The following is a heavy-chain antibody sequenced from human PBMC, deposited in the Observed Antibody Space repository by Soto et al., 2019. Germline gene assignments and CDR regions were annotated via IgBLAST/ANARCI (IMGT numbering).Heavy chain of an antibody. CDR1: GYTFTTFG. V-gene: IGHV1-18*01. D-gene: IGHD2-15*01. J-gene: IGHJ4*02. CDR2: ISAYSGNT. Sequence: QVQLVQSGGEVKKPGAAVKVSCKASGYTFTTFGIGWVRQAPGHGLEWMGWISAYSGNTEYTEKLQGRVTMTIDTSTSTTYMELRSLRSDDTAVYYCARAFCSGGSRYLDYWSQGALVTVSS. CDR3: ARAFCSGGSRYLDY.